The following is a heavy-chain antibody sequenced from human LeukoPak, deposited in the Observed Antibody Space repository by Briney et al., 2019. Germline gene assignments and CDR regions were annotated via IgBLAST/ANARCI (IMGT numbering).Heavy chain of an antibody. D-gene: IGHD3-3*01. J-gene: IGHJ4*02. CDR1: GGSISSGDYY. V-gene: IGHV4-30-4*08. CDR2: IYYSGST. Sequence: KTSETLSLTCTVSGGSISSGDYYWSWIRQPPGKGLEWIGYIYYSGSTYYNPSLKSRVTISVDTSKNQFSLKLSSVTAADTAVYYCASSPDFLKGGWGPFDYWGREPWSPSPQ. CDR3: ASSPDFLKGGWGPFDY.